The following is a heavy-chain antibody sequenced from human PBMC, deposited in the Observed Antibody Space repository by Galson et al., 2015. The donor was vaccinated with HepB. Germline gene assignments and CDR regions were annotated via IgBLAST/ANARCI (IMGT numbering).Heavy chain of an antibody. V-gene: IGHV3-23*01. CDR2: ISGSGGST. Sequence: LRLSCAASGFTFSSYAMSWVRQAPGKGLEWVSAISGSGGSTYYADSVKGRFTISRDNSKNTLYLQMNSLRAEDTAVYYCATLLYYDSSGYFSLFDYWGQGTLVTVSS. D-gene: IGHD3-22*01. CDR1: GFTFSSYA. CDR3: ATLLYYDSSGYFSLFDY. J-gene: IGHJ4*02.